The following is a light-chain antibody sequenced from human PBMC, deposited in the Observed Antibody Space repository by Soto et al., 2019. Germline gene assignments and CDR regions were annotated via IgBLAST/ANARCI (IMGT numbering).Light chain of an antibody. CDR1: SSNIGSNY. CDR2: RNN. Sequence: LTQPPSASGTPGQRVTISCSGSSSNIGSNYVYWYHQLPGTAPKLVIYRNNQRPSGVPDRISGSKSGTSASLAISGLRSEDEADYYCSSYAGSSNVFGTGTKVTVL. J-gene: IGLJ1*01. V-gene: IGLV1-47*01. CDR3: SSYAGSSNV.